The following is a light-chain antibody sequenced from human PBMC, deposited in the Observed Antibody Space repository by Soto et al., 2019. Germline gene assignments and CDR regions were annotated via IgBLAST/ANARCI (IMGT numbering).Light chain of an antibody. CDR1: QSVSSSY. CDR2: DAS. Sequence: EIVLTQSPATLSLSPGERATLTCGASQSVSSSYLAWYQQKPGLPPRLLIYDASCRATGIPDRCSCSGSVADYTLTIIRLEPEDFAVYYCQQYGRSPCTFGQGTKLEIK. V-gene: IGKV3D-20*01. CDR3: QQYGRSPCT. J-gene: IGKJ2*02.